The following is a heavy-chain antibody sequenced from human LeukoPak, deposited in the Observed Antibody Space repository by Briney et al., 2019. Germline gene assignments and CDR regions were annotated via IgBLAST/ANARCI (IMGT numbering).Heavy chain of an antibody. CDR2: ITGSGGST. J-gene: IGHJ4*02. D-gene: IGHD3-16*01. CDR1: GFTFSNYA. V-gene: IGHV3-23*01. Sequence: TGGSLRLSCAASGFTFSNYAMSWVRQAPGKGLEWVSSITGSGGSTYYADSVKGRFTISRDNSKNTLYLQMSSLRAEDTAVYYCTTNQIMIREYYFDYWGQGTLVTVSS. CDR3: TTNQIMIREYYFDY.